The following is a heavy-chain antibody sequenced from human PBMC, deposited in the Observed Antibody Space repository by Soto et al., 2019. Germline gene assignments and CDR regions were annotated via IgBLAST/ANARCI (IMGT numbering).Heavy chain of an antibody. D-gene: IGHD6-25*01. CDR3: ARDFEGSSGRRNQYYFDY. Sequence: ASVKVSCKASGYTFTIYAMHWVRQAPGQRLEWMGWINAGNGNTKYSQKFQGRVTITRDTSASTAYMELSSLRSEDTAVYYCARDFEGSSGRRNQYYFDYWGQGTLVTVSS. CDR2: INAGNGNT. V-gene: IGHV1-3*01. J-gene: IGHJ4*02. CDR1: GYTFTIYA.